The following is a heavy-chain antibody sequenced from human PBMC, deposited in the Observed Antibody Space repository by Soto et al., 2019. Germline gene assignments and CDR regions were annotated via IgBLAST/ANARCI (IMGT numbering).Heavy chain of an antibody. J-gene: IGHJ1*01. CDR3: AKGVPGIAVAGTGYFQH. CDR1: GFTFSSCA. CDR2: IIDSGGST. V-gene: IGHV3-23*01. D-gene: IGHD6-19*01. Sequence: LRLSCAASGFTFSSCAMGWVRQAPGKGLEWVSDIIDSGGSTYYADSVKGRFTISRDNSKSTLYLQMNSLRAEDTALYYCAKGVPGIAVAGTGYFQHWGQGTLVTVSS.